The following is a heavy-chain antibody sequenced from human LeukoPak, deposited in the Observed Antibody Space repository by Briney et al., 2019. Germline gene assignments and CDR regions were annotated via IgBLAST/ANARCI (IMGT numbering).Heavy chain of an antibody. CDR2: IYHSGST. J-gene: IGHJ4*02. CDR3: ARVNWNDGYFDY. CDR1: GGSISSGGYS. D-gene: IGHD1-20*01. V-gene: IGHV4-30-2*01. Sequence: SQTLSLTCAVSGGSISSGGYSWSWIRQPPGKGLEWIGYIYHSGSTYYNPSLKSRVTISVDRSKNQFSLKLSSVTAADTAVYYCARVNWNDGYFDYWGQGTLVTVSS.